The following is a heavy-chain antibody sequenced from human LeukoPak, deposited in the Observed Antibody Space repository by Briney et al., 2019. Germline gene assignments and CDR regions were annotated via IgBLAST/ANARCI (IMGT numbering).Heavy chain of an antibody. CDR3: ARDSRTARGLHYFDY. Sequence: GASVKVSCKASGYTFTRYSMHWVRQAPGQGLEWMGIINPSGDTTSDPQKFQGRVTMTSDMSTSTVYMQLSSLRSEDTAVYYCARDSRTARGLHYFDYWGQGTPVTVSS. V-gene: IGHV1-46*01. CDR2: INPSGDTT. CDR1: GYTFTRYS. D-gene: IGHD5-18*01. J-gene: IGHJ4*02.